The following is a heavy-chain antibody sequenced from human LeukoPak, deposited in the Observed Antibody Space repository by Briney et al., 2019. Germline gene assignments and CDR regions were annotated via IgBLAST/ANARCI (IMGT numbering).Heavy chain of an antibody. J-gene: IGHJ4*02. D-gene: IGHD5-24*01. CDR1: GGSISSSSYY. Sequence: SGTLSLTCAVSGGSISSSSYYWGWIRQPPGKGLEWLGSIYYSGSTYYNPSLKSRVTISVDTSKNQFSLKLNSVTAADTAVYYCARMDDYNYPFDYWGQGTLVTVSS. CDR3: ARMDDYNYPFDY. V-gene: IGHV4-39*07. CDR2: IYYSGST.